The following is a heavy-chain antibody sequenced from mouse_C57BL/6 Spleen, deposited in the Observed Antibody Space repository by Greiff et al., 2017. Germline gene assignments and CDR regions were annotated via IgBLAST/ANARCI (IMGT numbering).Heavy chain of an antibody. CDR2: IDPEDGDT. CDR3: SNCYGGSSYYFDY. V-gene: IGHV14-1*01. CDR1: GFNINDYY. D-gene: IGHD1-1*01. Sequence: VQLQQSGAELVRPGASVKLSCTASGFNINDYYMHWVKQRPEQGLEWIGRIDPEDGDTEYAQKFQGKATLTADTTSNTAYLQLSSLTSEDTAVYYCSNCYGGSSYYFDYWGQGTTLTVSS. J-gene: IGHJ2*01.